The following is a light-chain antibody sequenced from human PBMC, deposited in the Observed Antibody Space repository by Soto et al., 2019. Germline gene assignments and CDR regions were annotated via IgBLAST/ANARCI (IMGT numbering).Light chain of an antibody. Sequence: DIQMTQSPSTLSASVGDGVTITCRASQNISVWLAWYQQRPGNAPKILIYDASNLETGVSSRFSGSGSGTEFTLTIRSLQPDDFATYYCQQYDSSSPTFGQGTKLEIK. J-gene: IGKJ2*01. CDR3: QQYDSSSPT. CDR1: QNISVW. CDR2: DAS. V-gene: IGKV1-5*01.